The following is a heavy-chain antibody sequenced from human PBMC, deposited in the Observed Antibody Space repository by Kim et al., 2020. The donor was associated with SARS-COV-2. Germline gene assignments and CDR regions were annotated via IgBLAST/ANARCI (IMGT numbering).Heavy chain of an antibody. Sequence: ASVKVSCKASGYTFTNYAINWIRQAPGQGLEWMGWINAHTGNPSYAPTFRGRFTFTADTSASTAYMQLSGLKPEDTAIYYCGRAGDFSLRRVDPWGQGT. J-gene: IGHJ5*02. CDR1: GYTFTNYA. CDR2: INAHTGNP. V-gene: IGHV7-4-1*02. D-gene: IGHD7-27*01. CDR3: GRAGDFSLRRVDP.